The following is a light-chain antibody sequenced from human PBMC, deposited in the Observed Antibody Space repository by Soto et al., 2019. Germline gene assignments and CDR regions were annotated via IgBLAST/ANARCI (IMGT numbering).Light chain of an antibody. CDR2: DVS. V-gene: IGLV2-14*01. J-gene: IGLJ2*01. CDR1: SSDVGGYNY. CDR3: SSYTSSSNVV. Sequence: QSALTQPASVSGSPGQSITISCTGTSSDVGGYNYVSWYQQHPGKAPKLMIYDVSNRPSGVSNRFSGSKSGNTASLTISGLQAEDEADYYCSSYTSSSNVVFGGGTQLT.